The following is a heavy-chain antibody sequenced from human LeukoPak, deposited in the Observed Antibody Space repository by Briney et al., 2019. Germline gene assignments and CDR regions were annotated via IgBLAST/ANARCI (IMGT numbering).Heavy chain of an antibody. Sequence: GGSLRLSCEASGFTFSGYSLTWVRQAPGKGLEWVSSISNTGSYTYYLDSVRGRFTISRDNAKNSTFLQMNSLRAEDTAVYYCAKGRGYCSGGSCQNWFDPWGQGTLVTVSS. CDR2: ISNTGSYT. CDR3: AKGRGYCSGGSCQNWFDP. CDR1: GFTFSGYS. J-gene: IGHJ5*02. V-gene: IGHV3-21*01. D-gene: IGHD2-15*01.